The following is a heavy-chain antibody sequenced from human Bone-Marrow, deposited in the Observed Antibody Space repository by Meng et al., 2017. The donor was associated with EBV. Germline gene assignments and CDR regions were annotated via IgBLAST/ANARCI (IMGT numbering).Heavy chain of an antibody. V-gene: IGHV4-34*01. J-gene: IGHJ5*02. CDR3: ARGKRWVRNWFDP. D-gene: IGHD4-23*01. CDR1: GVSFSGYY. Sequence: QVRLQQWGAGLLKPWATLSLTCAVYGVSFSGYYWSWIRQPPGKGLEWIGEINHSGSTNYNPSLKSRVTISVDTSKNQFSLKLSSVTAADTAVYYCARGKRWVRNWFDPWGQGTLVTVSS. CDR2: INHSGST.